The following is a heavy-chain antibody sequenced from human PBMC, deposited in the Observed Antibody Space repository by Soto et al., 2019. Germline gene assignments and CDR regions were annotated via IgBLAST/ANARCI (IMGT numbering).Heavy chain of an antibody. CDR2: ISYDGSNK. D-gene: IGHD3-10*01. CDR1: GFTFSSYG. CDR3: AKSIMGNLYGSGSYWSYFDY. Sequence: QVQLVESGGGVVQPGRSLRLSCAASGFTFSSYGMHWVRQAPGKGLEWVAVISYDGSNKYYADSVKGRFTISRDNSKNTLYLQMNSLRAEDTAVYYCAKSIMGNLYGSGSYWSYFDYWGQGTLVTVSS. V-gene: IGHV3-30*18. J-gene: IGHJ4*02.